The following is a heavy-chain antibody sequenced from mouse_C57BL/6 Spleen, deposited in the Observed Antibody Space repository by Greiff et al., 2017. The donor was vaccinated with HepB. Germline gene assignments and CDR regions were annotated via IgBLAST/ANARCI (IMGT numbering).Heavy chain of an antibody. V-gene: IGHV1-82*01. CDR2: IYPGDGDT. D-gene: IGHD2-4*01. CDR3: ARSPLYDYDVDFDY. Sequence: VQLQESGPELVKPGASVKISCKASGYAFSSSWMNWVKQRPGKGLEWIGRIYPGDGDTNYNGKFKGKATLTADKSSSTAYMQLSSLTSEDSAVYFCARSPLYDYDVDFDYWGQGTTLTVSS. J-gene: IGHJ2*01. CDR1: GYAFSSSW.